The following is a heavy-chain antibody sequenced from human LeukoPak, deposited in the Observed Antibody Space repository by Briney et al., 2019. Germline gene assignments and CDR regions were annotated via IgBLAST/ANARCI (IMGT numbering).Heavy chain of an antibody. J-gene: IGHJ4*02. D-gene: IGHD4-17*01. CDR1: GFLVSSKY. CDR2: IYSGGST. Sequence: GGSLRLSCAASGFLVSSKYMSWVRQAPGKGLEWVSVIYSGGSTYYADSVKGRFTISRDNSKNTVYLQMNSLRAEDTAVYYCVRVDDYGDYPYYFDSWGQVTLVTVSS. CDR3: VRVDDYGDYPYYFDS. V-gene: IGHV3-66*01.